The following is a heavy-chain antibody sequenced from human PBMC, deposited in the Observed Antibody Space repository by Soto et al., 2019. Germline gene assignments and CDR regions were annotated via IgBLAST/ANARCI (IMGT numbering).Heavy chain of an antibody. CDR1: GYTFTGYY. CDR3: GRGRSGELVGFY. D-gene: IGHD1-7*01. J-gene: IGHJ4*02. Sequence: QVQLVQSGAEVKKSGASVKVSCKASGYTFTGYYIHWVRQAPGQGPEWMGEISPNSGGTKYAQKFQGRVTMTRDTSISTVYMELTNLSPDDTAVYYCGRGRSGELVGFYWGQGTLVTVYS. V-gene: IGHV1-2*02. CDR2: ISPNSGGT.